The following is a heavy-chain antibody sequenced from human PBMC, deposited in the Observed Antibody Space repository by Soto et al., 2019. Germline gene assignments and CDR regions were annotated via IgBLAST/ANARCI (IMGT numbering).Heavy chain of an antibody. D-gene: IGHD2-15*01. J-gene: IGHJ6*03. CDR3: ARFTVVVVAANGMDV. Sequence: SETLSLTCAVYGGSFSGYYWSWIRQPPGKGLEWIGEINHSGSTNYNPSLKSRVTISVDTSKNQFSLKLSSVTAADTAVYYCARFTVVVVAANGMDVWGKGTTVTVSS. CDR2: INHSGST. V-gene: IGHV4-34*01. CDR1: GGSFSGYY.